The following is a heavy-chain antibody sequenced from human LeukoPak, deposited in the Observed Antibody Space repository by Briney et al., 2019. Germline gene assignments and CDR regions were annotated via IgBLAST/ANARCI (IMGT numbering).Heavy chain of an antibody. D-gene: IGHD2-15*01. V-gene: IGHV3-23*01. CDR3: AKASRGSWYSSCDY. CDR1: GFTFTTYA. J-gene: IGHJ4*02. CDR2: ISDNGNKT. Sequence: TGGSLRLSCAASGFTFTTYAMNWVRQAPGKGLEWVSLISDNGNKTYYADSVKGRFTISRDNSKNTLHLQMNSLRAEDTAVYYCAKASRGSWYSSCDYRGQGTLVTVSS.